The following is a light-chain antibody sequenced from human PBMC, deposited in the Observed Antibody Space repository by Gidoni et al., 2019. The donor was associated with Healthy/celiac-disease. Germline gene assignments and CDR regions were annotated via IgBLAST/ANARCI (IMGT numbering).Light chain of an antibody. Sequence: EIVLTQSPGTLSLSPGERATLSCRASQSVSSSYLAWYQQKPGQAPRLLIYGASSRATGIPDRFSGSGSETDFTLTISRLEPEDFAVYYCQQYGSLRGPPITFGQGTRLEIK. CDR1: QSVSSSY. CDR3: QQYGSLRGPPIT. CDR2: GAS. J-gene: IGKJ5*01. V-gene: IGKV3-20*01.